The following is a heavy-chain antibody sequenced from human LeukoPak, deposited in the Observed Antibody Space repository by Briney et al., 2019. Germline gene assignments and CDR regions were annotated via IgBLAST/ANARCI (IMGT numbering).Heavy chain of an antibody. J-gene: IGHJ4*02. CDR1: GGSISSYY. CDR3: ARSAKGIAVAGREFDY. Sequence: SETLSLTCTVSGGSISSYYWSWIRQPAGKGLEWIGRIYTGGSTNYNPSLKSRVTMSVDTSKNQFSLKLSSVTAADTAVYYCARSAKGIAVAGREFDYWGQGTLVTVSS. D-gene: IGHD6-19*01. V-gene: IGHV4-4*07. CDR2: IYTGGST.